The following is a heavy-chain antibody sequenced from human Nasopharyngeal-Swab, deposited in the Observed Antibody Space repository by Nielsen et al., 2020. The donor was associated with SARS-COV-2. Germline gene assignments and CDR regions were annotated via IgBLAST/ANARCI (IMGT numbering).Heavy chain of an antibody. CDR1: EFTLRNHW. V-gene: IGHV3-74*01. Sequence: GESLKISCTPSEFTLRNHWVHWVRLTPGKGLVWVSGIDFDGSNTFYADSVKGRFTISRDNGENTLSLQMNSLRDEDTDAYYCGSVFEIWGQGVLVTVSS. J-gene: IGHJ4*02. CDR3: GSVFEI. D-gene: IGHD3-9*01. CDR2: IDFDGSNT.